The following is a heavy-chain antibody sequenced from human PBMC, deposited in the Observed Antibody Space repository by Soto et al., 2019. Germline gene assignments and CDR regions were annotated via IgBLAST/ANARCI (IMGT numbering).Heavy chain of an antibody. CDR3: ARDRVLLYYDFWSGYQNYYYYYGMDV. V-gene: IGHV1-2*04. CDR1: GYTFTGYY. D-gene: IGHD3-3*01. J-gene: IGHJ6*02. CDR2: INPNSGGT. Sequence: ASVKVSCKASGYTFTGYYMHWVRQAPGQGLEWMGWINPNSGGTNYAQKFQGWVTMTRDTSISTAYMELSRLRSDDTAVYYCARDRVLLYYDFWSGYQNYYYYYGMDVWGQGTTVTVSS.